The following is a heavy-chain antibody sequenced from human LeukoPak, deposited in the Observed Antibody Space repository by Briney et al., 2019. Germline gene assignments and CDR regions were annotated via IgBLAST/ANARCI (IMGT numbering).Heavy chain of an antibody. V-gene: IGHV1-69*13. CDR2: IIPIFGTA. J-gene: IGHJ6*03. CDR3: ARVRTYYDFWSGYGSHMDV. D-gene: IGHD3-3*01. Sequence: ASVKVSCKASGGTFSSYAISWVRQAPGQGLEWMGGIIPIFGTANYAQKFQGRVTITADESTSTAYMELSSLRSEDTAVYYCARVRTYYDFWSGYGSHMDVWGKGTTVTVSS. CDR1: GGTFSSYA.